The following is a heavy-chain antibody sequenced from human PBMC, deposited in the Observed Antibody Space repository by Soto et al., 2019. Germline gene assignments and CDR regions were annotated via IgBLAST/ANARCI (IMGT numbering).Heavy chain of an antibody. CDR3: VRATYFSDSSGYTRCLDY. V-gene: IGHV3-72*01. Sequence: GGSLRLSCAGSGLTLSDHYIDWVRQAPGKGLEWVGRSRDKPQGYSTAYAASVKGRFTTSRDESKNSAYLQMNSLKTEDTAAYYCVRATYFSDSSGYTRCLDYWGQGTLVTVSS. CDR2: SRDKPQGYST. D-gene: IGHD3-22*01. J-gene: IGHJ4*02. CDR1: GLTLSDHY.